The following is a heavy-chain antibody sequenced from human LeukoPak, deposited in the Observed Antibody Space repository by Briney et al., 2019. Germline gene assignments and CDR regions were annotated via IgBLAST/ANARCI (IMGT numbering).Heavy chain of an antibody. D-gene: IGHD3-16*01. CDR3: ARGLGGASYYMDV. CDR1: DGSISNFY. CDR2: IDTGGST. V-gene: IGHV4-4*07. J-gene: IGHJ6*03. Sequence: SETLSLTCTVSDGSISNFYWSWVRQPAGKGLEWIGRIDTGGSTYYNTSLESRVIMSLDTSKNQFSLKLSSVTVADTAVYYCARGLGGASYYMDVWGRGTTVTVSS.